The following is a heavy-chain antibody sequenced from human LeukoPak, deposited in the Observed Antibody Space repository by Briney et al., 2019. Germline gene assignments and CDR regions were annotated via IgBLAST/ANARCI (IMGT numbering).Heavy chain of an antibody. Sequence: SETLSLTCTVSGGSISSSSYYWGWIRQPPGKGLEWIGSIYYSGSTYYNPSLKSRVTISVDTSKNQFSLKLSPVTAADTAVYYCARDSSSFFAFDIWGQGTMVTVSS. V-gene: IGHV4-39*07. D-gene: IGHD6-13*01. CDR3: ARDSSSFFAFDI. CDR1: GGSISSSSYY. CDR2: IYYSGST. J-gene: IGHJ3*02.